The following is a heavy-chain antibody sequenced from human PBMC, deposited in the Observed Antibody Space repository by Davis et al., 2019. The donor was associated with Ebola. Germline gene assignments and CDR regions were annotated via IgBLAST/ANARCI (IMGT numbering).Heavy chain of an antibody. D-gene: IGHD6-6*01. CDR3: AKGISSSSLGGDYYYYYGVDV. CDR1: GFLFNTYV. J-gene: IGHJ6*02. V-gene: IGHV3-74*03. Sequence: PGGSLRLSCAASGFLFNTYVMHWVRHTPEMGLQWVSRISHDAGVTTYAASVRGRFTSSRDNAENTLYLQMNRLRADDTAVYYCAKGISSSSLGGDYYYYYGVDVWGQGTTVTVSS. CDR2: ISHDAGVT.